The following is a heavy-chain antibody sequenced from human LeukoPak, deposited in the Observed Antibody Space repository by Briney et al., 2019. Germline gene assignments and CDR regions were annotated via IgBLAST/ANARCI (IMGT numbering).Heavy chain of an antibody. CDR2: INHSGST. V-gene: IGHV4-34*01. D-gene: IGHD3-3*01. CDR1: GGSFSGYY. CDR3: ARGLPYYDFWSGYYTRYFDY. Sequence: SETLSLTCAVYGGSFSGYYWSWTRQPPGKGLEWIGEINHSGSTNYNPSLKSQVTISVDTSKNQFSLKLSSVTAADTAVYYCARGLPYYDFWSGYYTRYFDYWGQGTLVTVSS. J-gene: IGHJ4*02.